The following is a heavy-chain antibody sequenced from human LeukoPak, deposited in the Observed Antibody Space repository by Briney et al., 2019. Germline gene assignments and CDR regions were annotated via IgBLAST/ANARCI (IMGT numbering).Heavy chain of an antibody. J-gene: IGHJ4*02. Sequence: GGSLRLSCAASGFTFSSYWMSWVRQAPGKGLEWLSYISHNGNTVYYADSVKGRFTISRDNAKNSLYLQANSLRAEDTAVYYCARDNPFYYGSGTHIDFWGQGTLLTVSS. CDR3: ARDNPFYYGSGTHIDF. V-gene: IGHV3-48*04. CDR2: ISHNGNTV. CDR1: GFTFSSYW. D-gene: IGHD3-10*01.